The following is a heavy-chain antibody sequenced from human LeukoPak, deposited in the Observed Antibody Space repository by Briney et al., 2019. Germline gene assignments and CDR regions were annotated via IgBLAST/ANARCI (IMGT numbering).Heavy chain of an antibody. D-gene: IGHD3-10*01. CDR2: IYYSGST. Sequence: SETLSLTCTVSGGSISSSSYYWGWIRQPPGKRLEWIGSIYYSGSTYYNPSLKSRVTISVDPSKNQFSLKLSSVTAADTAVYYCARARHDYYGSGSYYGYYFDYWGQGTLVTVSS. CDR3: ARARHDYYGSGSYYGYYFDY. J-gene: IGHJ4*02. CDR1: GGSISSSSYY. V-gene: IGHV4-39*07.